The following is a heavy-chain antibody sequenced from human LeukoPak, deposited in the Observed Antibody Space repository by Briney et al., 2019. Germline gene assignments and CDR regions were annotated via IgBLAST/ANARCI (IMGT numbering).Heavy chain of an antibody. CDR3: ARYTSSRARWFDP. D-gene: IGHD2-2*01. CDR2: IYYSGST. V-gene: IGHV4-39*01. Sequence: SETLSLTCTVSGGSVSSYYWGWIRQPPGKGLEWIGSIYYSGSTYYNPSLKSRVTISVDTSKNQFSLKLSSVTAADTAVYYCARYTSSRARWFDPWGQGTLVTVSS. CDR1: GGSVSSYY. J-gene: IGHJ5*02.